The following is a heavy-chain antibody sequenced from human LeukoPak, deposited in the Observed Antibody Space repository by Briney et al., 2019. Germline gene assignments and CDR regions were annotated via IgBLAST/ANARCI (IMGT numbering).Heavy chain of an antibody. CDR1: GGSISSSSDY. J-gene: IGHJ4*02. CDR3: ARAGFALAPHRGTPFDY. V-gene: IGHV4-39*07. D-gene: IGHD6-6*01. Sequence: SETLSLTCTVSGGSISSSSDYWGWIRQAPGKGLEWIGSIYYHENTYYNSSLKSRVTISVNTSKNQFSLKLTSVTAADTAVYYCARAGFALAPHRGTPFDYWGQGTLVTVSS. CDR2: IYYHENT.